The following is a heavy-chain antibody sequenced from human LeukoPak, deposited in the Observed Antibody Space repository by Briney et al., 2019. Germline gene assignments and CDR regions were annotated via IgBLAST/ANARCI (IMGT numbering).Heavy chain of an antibody. Sequence: PGGSLRLSCAASGFTFSSYTMSWVRQAPGKGLEWVSSISNSGGSTYYADSVKGRFTISRDNSKNTLYLQMNSLRAEDTAVYYCAKREGSSWSSFDYWGQGTLVTVSS. CDR1: GFTFSSYT. CDR3: AKREGSSWSSFDY. J-gene: IGHJ4*02. D-gene: IGHD6-13*01. CDR2: ISNSGGST. V-gene: IGHV3-23*01.